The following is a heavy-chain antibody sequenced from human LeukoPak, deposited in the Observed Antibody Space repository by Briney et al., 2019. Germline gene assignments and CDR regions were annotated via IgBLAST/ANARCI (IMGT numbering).Heavy chain of an antibody. J-gene: IGHJ4*02. CDR1: GFTFSSYS. CDR2: ISSSSSTI. D-gene: IGHD6-6*01. Sequence: QTGGSLRLSCAASGFTFSSYSMNWVRQAPGKGLEWVSSISSSSSTIYYADSVKGRFTISRDNAKNSLYLQMNSLRAEDTAVYYCARGQLPWLFDYWGQGTLVTVSS. V-gene: IGHV3-48*01. CDR3: ARGQLPWLFDY.